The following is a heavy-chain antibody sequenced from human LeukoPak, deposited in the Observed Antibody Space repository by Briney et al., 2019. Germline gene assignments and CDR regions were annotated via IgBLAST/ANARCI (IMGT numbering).Heavy chain of an antibody. CDR1: GLIVSSTY. CDR3: VREGGYCSGDTCFKWFDT. D-gene: IGHD2-15*01. V-gene: IGHV3-53*01. CDR2: TYNGGST. J-gene: IGHJ5*02. Sequence: GGSLTLSCAASGLIVSSTYMNWVRQAPGQGLEWVSVTYNGGSTYYADSVTGRFSISRDNSKNTLNLQMNSLTVEDTAVYYCVREGGYCSGDTCFKWFDTWGQGILVTVSS.